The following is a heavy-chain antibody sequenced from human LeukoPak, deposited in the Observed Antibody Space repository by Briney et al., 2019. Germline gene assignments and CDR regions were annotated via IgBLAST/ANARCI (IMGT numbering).Heavy chain of an antibody. J-gene: IGHJ4*02. D-gene: IGHD5-24*01. V-gene: IGHV4-59*01. CDR2: IYHNGNS. Sequence: SETLSLTCSVFGDSFNEYYWNWVRQPPAKDLQWIGYIYHNGNSNYNPSLKGRLTISVDTAKNQFSLKLTSVTAADTAVYYCARDGGLQSHFDYWGQGALVTVSS. CDR1: GDSFNEYY. CDR3: ARDGGLQSHFDY.